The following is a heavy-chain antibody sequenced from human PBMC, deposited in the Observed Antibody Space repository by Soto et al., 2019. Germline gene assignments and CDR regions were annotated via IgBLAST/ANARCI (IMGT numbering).Heavy chain of an antibody. D-gene: IGHD3-22*01. CDR2: MNPNSGNT. Sequence: QVQLVQSGAEVKKPGASVKVSCKASGYTFTSYDINWVRQATGQGLEWMGWMNPNSGNTGYAQKFQGRVTMTRNTSRSTDYMEMTSLRSEDTAVYYCARAHYYDSSGYYPTFDYWGQGALVTVSS. J-gene: IGHJ4*02. CDR1: GYTFTSYD. CDR3: ARAHYYDSSGYYPTFDY. V-gene: IGHV1-8*01.